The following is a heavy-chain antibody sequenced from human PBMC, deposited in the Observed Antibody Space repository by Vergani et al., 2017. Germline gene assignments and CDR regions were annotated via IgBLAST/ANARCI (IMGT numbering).Heavy chain of an antibody. D-gene: IGHD2-15*01. Sequence: QVQLVQSGSEVKKPGASVKVSCRASGYTFTNYALNWVRQAPGQGLEWMGWVNSNSGNPTYAQGFKGRFVFSLDSSVSTSYMQINSLQPEDTAVYYCVRTRSGSCTGGSCYSRWFDPWGQGTLVTVSS. CDR2: VNSNSGNP. J-gene: IGHJ5*02. CDR1: GYTFTNYA. V-gene: IGHV7-4-1*02. CDR3: VRTRSGSCTGGSCYSRWFDP.